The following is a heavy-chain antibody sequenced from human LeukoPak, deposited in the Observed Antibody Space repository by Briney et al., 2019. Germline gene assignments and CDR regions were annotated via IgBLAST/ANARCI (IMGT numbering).Heavy chain of an antibody. V-gene: IGHV3-53*01. CDR1: GFPVSSNY. Sequence: GGSLRLSCAASGFPVSSNYMNWVRQAPGKGLEWVSIIYSDGTTYYADSVKGRFTISRDNSKNTLYLQMNRLRAEDTAVYYCVKGGHYGSGAYFDYWGQGTLVTVSS. J-gene: IGHJ4*02. D-gene: IGHD3-10*01. CDR3: VKGGHYGSGAYFDY. CDR2: IYSDGTT.